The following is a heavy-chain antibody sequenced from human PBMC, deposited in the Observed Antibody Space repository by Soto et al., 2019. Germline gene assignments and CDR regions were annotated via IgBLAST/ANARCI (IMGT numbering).Heavy chain of an antibody. CDR2: ISERGDTT. Sequence: GGSLRLSCAASGLTISSNAMYWVRQAPGKGLEWVPGISERGDTTHYADSVKDRSTISRDTSKNTLYLQLNTLRADDTAVYYCAKDKPGTTSFDYWGQGTLVTVSS. CDR3: AKDKPGTTSFDY. CDR1: GLTISSNA. D-gene: IGHD1-1*01. J-gene: IGHJ4*02. V-gene: IGHV3-23*01.